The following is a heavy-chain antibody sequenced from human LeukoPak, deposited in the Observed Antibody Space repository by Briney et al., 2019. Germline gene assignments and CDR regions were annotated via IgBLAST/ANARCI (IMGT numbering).Heavy chain of an antibody. CDR1: GFTFSSHG. J-gene: IGHJ3*02. CDR3: AKGSVVPAAMGVPALDI. Sequence: GGSLRLSCAASGFTFSSHGMHWVRQAPGKGLEWVAFIRYDGSNKYYADSVKGRFTISRDNSKNTLYLQMNSLRAEDTAVYYCAKGSVVPAAMGVPALDIWGQGTMVTVSS. D-gene: IGHD2-2*01. CDR2: IRYDGSNK. V-gene: IGHV3-30*02.